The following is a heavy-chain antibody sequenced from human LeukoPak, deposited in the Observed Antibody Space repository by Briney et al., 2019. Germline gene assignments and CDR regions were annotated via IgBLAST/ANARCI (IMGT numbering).Heavy chain of an antibody. CDR1: GFTFSSYA. J-gene: IGHJ5*02. CDR2: ISGSGGST. CDR3: ATPSGVSWFDP. Sequence: GGSLRLSCAASGFTFSSYAMSWVRQAQGKGLEWVSAISGSGGSTYYADSVKGRFTISRDNSKNTLCLQMNSLRAEDTAVYYCATPSGVSWFDPWGQGTLVTVSS. V-gene: IGHV3-23*01.